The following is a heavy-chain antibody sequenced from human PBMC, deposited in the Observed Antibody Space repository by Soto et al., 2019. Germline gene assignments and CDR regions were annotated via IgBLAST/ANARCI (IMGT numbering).Heavy chain of an antibody. D-gene: IGHD6-6*01. CDR3: ASHSSSSAYYLDY. V-gene: IGHV3-30*03. Sequence: QVQLVESGGGVVQPGRSLRLSCAASGFTFSSYGMHWVRQAPGKGLEWVAVISYDGSNKYYADSVKGRFTISRDNSKNTLYLQMNSLRADDTAVDYCASHSSSSAYYLDYWGQGTLVTVAS. CDR1: GFTFSSYG. J-gene: IGHJ4*02. CDR2: ISYDGSNK.